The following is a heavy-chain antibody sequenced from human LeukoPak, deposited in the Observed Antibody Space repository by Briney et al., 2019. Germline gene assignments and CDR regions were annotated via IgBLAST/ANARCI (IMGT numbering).Heavy chain of an antibody. D-gene: IGHD2-2*01. V-gene: IGHV3-30*03. Sequence: AGGSLRLSCAASGFTFSSYGMHWVRQAPGKGLEWVAVISYDGSNKYYADSVKGRFTISRDNSKNTLYLQMNSLRAEDTAVYYCARGFSSTSCSDYWGQGTLVTVSS. CDR1: GFTFSSYG. J-gene: IGHJ4*02. CDR3: ARGFSSTSCSDY. CDR2: ISYDGSNK.